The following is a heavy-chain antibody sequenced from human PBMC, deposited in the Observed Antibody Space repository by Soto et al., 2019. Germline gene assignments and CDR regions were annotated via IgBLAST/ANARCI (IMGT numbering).Heavy chain of an antibody. D-gene: IGHD4-17*01. CDR2: IYYSGST. CDR3: ARFLLSTVTTAGLESYFDY. V-gene: IGHV4-61*08. Sequence: SETLCLTCSVSCYSVISSDYYWSWIRQPAGKGVEWIVYIYYSGSTNYNPCLKSRVTISVDTSKNQFSLKLSSVTAADTAVYYCARFLLSTVTTAGLESYFDYWGQGTLVTVSS. CDR1: CYSVISSDYY. J-gene: IGHJ4*02.